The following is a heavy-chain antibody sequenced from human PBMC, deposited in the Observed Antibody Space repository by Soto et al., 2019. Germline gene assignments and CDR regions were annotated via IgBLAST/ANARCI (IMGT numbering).Heavy chain of an antibody. CDR2: ISISSSTI. J-gene: IGHJ6*01. CDR3: ARDATPGYSSGWTLYYYGMGV. Sequence: QARGRGVGGGSFISISSSTIYYADSVKGRFTISRDNAKNSLYLQMNSLRDEDTAVYYCARDATPGYSSGWTLYYYGMGVCGQG. V-gene: IGHV3-48*02. D-gene: IGHD6-19*01.